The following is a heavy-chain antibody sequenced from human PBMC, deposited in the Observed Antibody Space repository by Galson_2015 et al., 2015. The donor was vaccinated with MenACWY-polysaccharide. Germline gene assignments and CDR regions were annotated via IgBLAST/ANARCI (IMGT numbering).Heavy chain of an antibody. V-gene: IGHV1-46*03. CDR3: ARAPFTGGWYSP. Sequence: SVKVSCKASGYTFSSYYIHWVRQAPGQGLEWMGIINSGGGSTTYAQKFQGRVTMTRDTSTSTVYMELSSLRLEDTAVYYCARAPFTGGWYSPWGQGTLVTVSS. CDR2: INSGGGST. J-gene: IGHJ4*02. D-gene: IGHD6-19*01. CDR1: GYTFSSYY.